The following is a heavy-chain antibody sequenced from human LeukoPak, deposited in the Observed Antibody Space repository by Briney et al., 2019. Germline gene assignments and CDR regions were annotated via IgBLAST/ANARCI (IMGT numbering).Heavy chain of an antibody. V-gene: IGHV4-4*07. J-gene: IGHJ4*02. Sequence: SETLSLTCTVSGGSISSYYWSWIRQPAGKGLEWIGRFYISGTTNYNPPLKSRVTMSVDTSKNQFSLKLSSVTAADTAVYYCGRAEGYGDFDYWGQGTLVTVSS. CDR3: GRAEGYGDFDY. CDR2: FYISGTT. CDR1: GGSISSYY. D-gene: IGHD2-15*01.